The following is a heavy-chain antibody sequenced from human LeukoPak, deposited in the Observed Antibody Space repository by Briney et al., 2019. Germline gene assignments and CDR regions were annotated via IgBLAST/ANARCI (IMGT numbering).Heavy chain of an antibody. CDR3: ARVFGFDRSGYVDY. D-gene: IGHD3-3*01. V-gene: IGHV1-46*01. Sequence: ASVKISCKASGYTLTNYYMHWVRQAPGQELEWMGIITPSGGSTSYSQKFQGRVTMTRDTSTSTVYMELSSLRSEDTAVYYCARVFGFDRSGYVDYWGQGTLVTVSS. J-gene: IGHJ4*02. CDR1: GYTLTNYY. CDR2: ITPSGGST.